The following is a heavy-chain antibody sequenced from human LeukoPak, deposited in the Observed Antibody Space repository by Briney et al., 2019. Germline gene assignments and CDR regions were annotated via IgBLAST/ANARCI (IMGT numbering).Heavy chain of an antibody. Sequence: GESLRLSCAASGFTFSSYNMDWVRQSPGKGLEWVSTILSSSGYMYYADSVKGRLTVSRDNARNSLYLQMNSLRADDTAVYYCARHYSVGYYAFDAFDLWGQGTMVTVSS. CDR1: GFTFSSYN. V-gene: IGHV3-21*06. J-gene: IGHJ3*01. D-gene: IGHD3-22*01. CDR3: ARHYSVGYYAFDAFDL. CDR2: ILSSSGYM.